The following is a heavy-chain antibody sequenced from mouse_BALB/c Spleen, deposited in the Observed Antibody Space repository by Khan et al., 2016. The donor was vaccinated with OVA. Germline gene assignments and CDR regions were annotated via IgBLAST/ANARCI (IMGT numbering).Heavy chain of an antibody. J-gene: IGHJ4*01. D-gene: IGHD2-14*01. CDR1: GYTFTTAG. CDR2: INTHSGVP. Sequence: QIQLVQSGPELKKPGETVRISCKASGYTFTTAGIQWVQKMPGKGLKWIGWINTHSGVPKYAEDFKGRFAFSLEISVNTAYLQITNLKHEDTATYFGARGVDAYYRNDGGAMEYWGQGTSVTISS. V-gene: IGHV9-4*02. CDR3: ARGVDAYYRNDGGAMEY.